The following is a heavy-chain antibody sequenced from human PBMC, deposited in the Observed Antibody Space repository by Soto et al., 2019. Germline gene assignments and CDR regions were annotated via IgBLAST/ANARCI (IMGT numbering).Heavy chain of an antibody. J-gene: IGHJ4*02. D-gene: IGHD3-10*01. CDR2: IIPIFGTA. CDR1: GGTFSSYA. Sequence: QVQLVQSGAEVKKPGSSVKVSCKASGGTFSSYAISWVRQAPGQGLEWMGGIIPIFGTANYAQKFQGRVTITADESTSTAYMELSRLRSEDTAVYYCARVGMVRGVLSHSFDYWGQGTLVTVSS. CDR3: ARVGMVRGVLSHSFDY. V-gene: IGHV1-69*01.